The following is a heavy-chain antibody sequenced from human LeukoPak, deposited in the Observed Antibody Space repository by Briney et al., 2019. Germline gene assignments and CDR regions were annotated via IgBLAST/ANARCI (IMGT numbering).Heavy chain of an antibody. Sequence: SETLSLTCTVSGGSISSSSYYWGWIRQPPGKGLEWIGSIYYSGSTYYNPSLKSRVTISVDTSKNQLSLKLSSVTAADTAVYYCANERIAVASLDYWGQGTLVTVSS. CDR2: IYYSGST. D-gene: IGHD6-19*01. CDR1: GGSISSSSYY. J-gene: IGHJ4*02. V-gene: IGHV4-39*01. CDR3: ANERIAVASLDY.